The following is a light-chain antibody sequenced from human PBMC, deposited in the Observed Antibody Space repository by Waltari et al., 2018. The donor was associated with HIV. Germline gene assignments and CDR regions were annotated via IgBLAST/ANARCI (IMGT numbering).Light chain of an antibody. V-gene: IGLV1-47*01. CDR2: RNN. J-gene: IGLJ2*01. Sequence: QSVLTQPPSASGTPGQRVTISCSGSSSNIGSNYVYWYHQLPGTAPKLLIYRNNQRPSGVPDRFSGSKSGTSASLATSGLRSEDEADYYCAAWDDSLNDVVFGGGTKLTVL. CDR3: AAWDDSLNDVV. CDR1: SSNIGSNY.